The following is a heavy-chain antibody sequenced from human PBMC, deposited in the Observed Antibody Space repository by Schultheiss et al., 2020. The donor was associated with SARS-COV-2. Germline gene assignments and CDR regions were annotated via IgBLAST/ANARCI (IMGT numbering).Heavy chain of an antibody. V-gene: IGHV3-33*08. CDR3: ARGGEGIGLDY. D-gene: IGHD1-26*01. Sequence: GGSLRLSCAASGFTFSSYSMNWVRQAPGKGLELMAVIWHDGSNKYYGDSVKARFTISRDNSKNTLYLQMNSLRAEDTAVYYCARGGEGIGLDYWGQGTLVTVSS. J-gene: IGHJ4*02. CDR1: GFTFSSYS. CDR2: IWHDGSNK.